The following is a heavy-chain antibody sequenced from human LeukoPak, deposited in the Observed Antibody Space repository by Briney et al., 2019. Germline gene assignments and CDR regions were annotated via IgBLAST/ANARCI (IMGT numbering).Heavy chain of an antibody. Sequence: PSETLSLTCTVSGGSISSRSYYWGWIRQPPGKGLEWIGSIYYSGSTYYNPSLKSRVTISVDTSKNQFSLKLNSVTAADTAVYYCASAKTSSSSWFTFDYWGQGTLVTVSS. CDR2: IYYSGST. D-gene: IGHD6-13*01. V-gene: IGHV4-39*01. CDR1: GGSISSRSYY. J-gene: IGHJ4*02. CDR3: ASAKTSSSSWFTFDY.